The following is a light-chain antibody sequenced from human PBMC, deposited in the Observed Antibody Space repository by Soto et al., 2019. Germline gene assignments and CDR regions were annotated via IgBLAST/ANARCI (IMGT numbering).Light chain of an antibody. J-gene: IGKJ4*01. CDR1: QSVNNY. CDR3: QQRSSWPLT. Sequence: IVLTQSPDTLSLSPGERATLSCRASQSVNNYLAWYQQKPGQATRLLIYDAYNSATGIPARFGGGGSGTDFTLTISNLEPEDFAVYYCQQRSSWPLTFGGGTKVEIK. CDR2: DAY. V-gene: IGKV3-11*01.